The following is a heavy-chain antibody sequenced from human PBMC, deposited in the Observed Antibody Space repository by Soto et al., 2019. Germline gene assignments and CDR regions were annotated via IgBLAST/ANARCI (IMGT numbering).Heavy chain of an antibody. CDR3: AVRSEVTIFPYYYYYMDV. D-gene: IGHD3-3*01. V-gene: IGHV3-30*03. Sequence: GGSLRLSCAASGFTFSSYGMHWVRQAPGKGLEWVAVISYDGSNKYYADSVKGRFTISRDNSKNTLYLQMNSLRAEDTAVYYCAVRSEVTIFPYYYYYMDVWGKGTTVTVSS. CDR2: ISYDGSNK. CDR1: GFTFSSYG. J-gene: IGHJ6*03.